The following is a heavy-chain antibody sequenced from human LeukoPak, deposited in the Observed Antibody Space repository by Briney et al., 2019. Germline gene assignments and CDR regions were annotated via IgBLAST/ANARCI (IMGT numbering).Heavy chain of an antibody. D-gene: IGHD3-10*01. J-gene: IGHJ4*02. CDR1: GFTFDDYA. CDR3: AKDTGGPRGAYYFDY. Sequence: GRSLRLSCAASGFTFDDYAMHWVRQAPGKGLECGSGISWNSGSIGYADSVKGRFTISRDKEKNYLYLQKNSLRAEETALYYCAKDTGGPRGAYYFDYWGQGTMVTVSS. V-gene: IGHV3-9*01. CDR2: ISWNSGSI.